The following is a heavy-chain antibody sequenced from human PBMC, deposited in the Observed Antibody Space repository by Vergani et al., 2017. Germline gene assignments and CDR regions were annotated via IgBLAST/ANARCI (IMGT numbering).Heavy chain of an antibody. CDR3: ATIREPASGCCSSTSCYTPFDY. CDR1: GYTFTGYY. D-gene: IGHD2-2*02. Sequence: QVQLVQSGAEVKKPGASVKVSCKASGYTFTGYYMHWVRQAPGQGLEWMGWINPNSGGTNYAQKFQGRVTMTRDTSISTAYMELSRLRSDDTAVYYCATIREPASGCCSSTSCYTPFDYWGEGTLVTVSS. V-gene: IGHV1-2*02. CDR2: INPNSGGT. J-gene: IGHJ4*02.